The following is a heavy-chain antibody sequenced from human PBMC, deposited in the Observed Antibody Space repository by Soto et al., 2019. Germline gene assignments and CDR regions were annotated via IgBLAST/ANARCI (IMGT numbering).Heavy chain of an antibody. Sequence: GGSLRLSCEASGFTFSGFDMHWVRQPTGKGLEWVSTIGTAGDTYYAVSVKGRFTISRDNAKNSLSLQLNSLRAGDTAVYFCARGQEVGAHFFDSWGQGTQVTVSS. CDR2: IGTAGDT. J-gene: IGHJ4*02. CDR1: GFTFSGFD. V-gene: IGHV3-13*01. D-gene: IGHD2-15*01. CDR3: ARGQEVGAHFFDS.